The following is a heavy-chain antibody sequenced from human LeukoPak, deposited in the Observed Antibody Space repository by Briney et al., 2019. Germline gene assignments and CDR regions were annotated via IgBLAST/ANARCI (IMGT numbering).Heavy chain of an antibody. CDR3: ARPNSGYDQSYYYYYMDV. D-gene: IGHD5-12*01. CDR1: GGSISSISYY. Sequence: SETLSLTCTVSGGSISSISYYWGWIRQPPGKGLEWIGSIYYSGSTYYNPSLKSRVTISVDTSKNQFSLKLSSVTAADTAVYYCARPNSGYDQSYYYYYMDVWGKGTTVTVSS. J-gene: IGHJ6*03. V-gene: IGHV4-39*07. CDR2: IYYSGST.